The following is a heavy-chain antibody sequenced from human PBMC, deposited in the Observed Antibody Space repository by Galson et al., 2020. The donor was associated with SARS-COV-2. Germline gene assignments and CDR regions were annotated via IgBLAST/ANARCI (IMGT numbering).Heavy chain of an antibody. CDR2: ISYDGSNK. CDR1: GFTFSSYA. Sequence: GESLKISCAASGFTFSSYAMHWVRQAPGKGLEWVAVISYDGSNKYYADSVKGRFTISRDNSKNTLYLQMNSLRAEDTAVYYCARDGGGLFDYWGQGTLVTVSS. V-gene: IGHV3-30-3*01. J-gene: IGHJ4*02. CDR3: ARDGGGLFDY. D-gene: IGHD3-10*01.